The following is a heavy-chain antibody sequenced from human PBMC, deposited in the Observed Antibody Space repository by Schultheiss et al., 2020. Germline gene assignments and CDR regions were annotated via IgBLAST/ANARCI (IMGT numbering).Heavy chain of an antibody. J-gene: IGHJ6*03. CDR3: ARDQYYYGSGSYYNVGYKYQYMDV. D-gene: IGHD3-10*01. CDR2: ISYDGSNK. V-gene: IGHV3-30-3*01. CDR1: GFTFSTYW. Sequence: GESLKISCVASGFTFSTYWMSWVRQAPGKGLEWVAVISYDGSNKYYADSVKGRFTISRDNSKNTLYLQMNSLRAEDTAVYYCARDQYYYGSGSYYNVGYKYQYMDVWGKGTTVTVSS.